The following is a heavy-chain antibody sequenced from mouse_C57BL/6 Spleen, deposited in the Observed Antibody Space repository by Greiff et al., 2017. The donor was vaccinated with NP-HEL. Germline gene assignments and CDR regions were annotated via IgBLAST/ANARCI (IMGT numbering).Heavy chain of an antibody. J-gene: IGHJ2*01. V-gene: IGHV1-53*01. CDR3: ARGRGNFYFDY. CDR1: GYTFTSYW. CDR2: INPSNGGT. Sequence: QVQLQQSGTELVKPGASVKLSCKASGYTFTSYWMHWVKQRPGQGLEWIGNINPSNGGTNYNEKFKSKATLTVDKSSSTAYMQLSSLTSEDSAVFYCARGRGNFYFDYWGQGTTLTVSS. D-gene: IGHD2-1*01.